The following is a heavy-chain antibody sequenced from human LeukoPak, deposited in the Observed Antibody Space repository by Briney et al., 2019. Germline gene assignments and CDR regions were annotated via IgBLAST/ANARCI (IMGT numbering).Heavy chain of an antibody. D-gene: IGHD4-11*01. Sequence: GRSLRLSCAASGFTFSSYSMNWVRQAPGKGLEWVSSISSSSSYIYYADSVKGRFTISRDNAKNSLYLQMNSLRAEDTAVYYCARGGKPDYSNYVFDYWGQGTLVTVSS. CDR2: ISSSSSYI. J-gene: IGHJ4*02. CDR3: ARGGKPDYSNYVFDY. V-gene: IGHV3-21*01. CDR1: GFTFSSYS.